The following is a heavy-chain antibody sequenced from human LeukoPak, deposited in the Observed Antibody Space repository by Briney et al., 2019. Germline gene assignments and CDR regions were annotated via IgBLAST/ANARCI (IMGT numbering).Heavy chain of an antibody. CDR1: GGTFSSYA. J-gene: IGHJ3*02. CDR2: IIPILGIA. Sequence: GASVKVSCKASGGTFSSYAISWVRQAPGQELEWMGRIIPILGIANYAQKFQGRVTITADKSTSTAYMELSSLRSEDTAVYYCARDGSSSGVEITFDIWGQGTMVTVSS. D-gene: IGHD6-19*01. V-gene: IGHV1-69*04. CDR3: ARDGSSSGVEITFDI.